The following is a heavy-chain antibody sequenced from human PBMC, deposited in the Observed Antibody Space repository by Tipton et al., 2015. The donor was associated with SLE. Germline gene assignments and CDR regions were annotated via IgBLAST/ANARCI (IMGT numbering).Heavy chain of an antibody. CDR1: GGSISTYF. CDR3: ARGVSGYFHFCCMDV. V-gene: IGHV4-59*05. CDR2: IYYSGST. Sequence: TLSLTCTVSGGSISTYFWSWIRQPPGKEPEWIGSIYYSGSTYYTPSLKSRGTISLDTSNNQFSLRLSSVTAADTAVYYCARGVSGYFHFCCMDVWGKGTTVTISS. D-gene: IGHD3-16*01. J-gene: IGHJ6*03.